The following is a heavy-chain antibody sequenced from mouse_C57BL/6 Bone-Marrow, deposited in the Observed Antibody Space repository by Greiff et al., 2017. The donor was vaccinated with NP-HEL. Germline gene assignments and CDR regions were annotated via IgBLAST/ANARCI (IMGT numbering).Heavy chain of an antibody. CDR2: IRNKANGYTT. CDR1: GFTFTDYY. D-gene: IGHD2-12*01. Sequence: EVKLMESGGGLVQPGGSLSLSCAASGFTFTDYYMSWVRQPPGKALEWLGFIRNKANGYTTEYSASVKGRFTISRDNSQSILYLQMNALRAEDSATYYCARYTLYYSGFYYFDYWGQGTTLTVSS. CDR3: ARYTLYYSGFYYFDY. J-gene: IGHJ2*01. V-gene: IGHV7-3*01.